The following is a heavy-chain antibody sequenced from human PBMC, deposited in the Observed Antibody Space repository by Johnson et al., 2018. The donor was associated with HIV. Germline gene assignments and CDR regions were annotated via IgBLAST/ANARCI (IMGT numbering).Heavy chain of an antibody. CDR3: TTDLPYCSGHDCYNAFDL. D-gene: IGHD2-15*01. V-gene: IGHV3-15*01. CDR1: GFTFSSYG. Sequence: VQLVESGGGVVQPGRSLRLSCAASGFTFSSYGMHWVRQAPAKGLEWVGRIKRKTDGGTTDYAAPVKGKFTISRDDSKNTLYLEMNSLKTEDTAVYYCTTDLPYCSGHDCYNAFDLWGQGTTVIVSS. J-gene: IGHJ3*01. CDR2: IKRKTDGGTT.